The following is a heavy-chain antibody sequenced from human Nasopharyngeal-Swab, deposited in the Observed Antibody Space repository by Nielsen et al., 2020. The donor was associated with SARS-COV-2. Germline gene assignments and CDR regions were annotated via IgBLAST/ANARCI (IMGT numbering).Heavy chain of an antibody. J-gene: IGHJ4*02. Sequence: PGKGLEWIGEINHSGSTNYNPSLKSRVTISVDTSKNQFSLKLSSVTAADTAVYYCARDDRAGTTGLLVQHYFDYWSQGTLVTVSS. V-gene: IGHV4-34*01. CDR2: INHSGST. D-gene: IGHD2-15*01. CDR3: ARDDRAGTTGLLVQHYFDY.